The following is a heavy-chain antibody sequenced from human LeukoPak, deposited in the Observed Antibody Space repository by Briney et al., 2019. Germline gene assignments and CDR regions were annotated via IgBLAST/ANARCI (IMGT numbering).Heavy chain of an antibody. V-gene: IGHV3-15*01. J-gene: IGHJ3*02. CDR3: TSDYDILTGYYKSDAFDI. D-gene: IGHD3-9*01. CDR2: IKSKTDGGTT. Sequence: GGSLRLSCAASGFTFSNAWMSWVRQAPGEGLEWVGRIKSKTDGGTTDYAAPVKGRFTISRDDSKNTLYLQMNSLKTEDTAVYYCTSDYDILTGYYKSDAFDIWGQGTMVTVSS. CDR1: GFTFSNAW.